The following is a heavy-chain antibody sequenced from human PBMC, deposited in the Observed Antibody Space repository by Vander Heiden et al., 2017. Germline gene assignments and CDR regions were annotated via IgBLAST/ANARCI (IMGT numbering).Heavy chain of an antibody. CDR1: GSSFSTYG. J-gene: IGHJ4*02. CDR2: ISYDGNNK. Sequence: QVQLVESGGGVVQPGRSLRHSCAAPGSSFSTYGMHWVLQAPGKGLEWVAVISYDGNNKYYADSVKGRFTISRDNSDSTLYLQMNSLGVEDTAVYYCAKVFNGYVQSSHYFDQWGQGTLVTVSS. CDR3: AKVFNGYVQSSHYFDQ. D-gene: IGHD2-8*01. V-gene: IGHV3-30*18.